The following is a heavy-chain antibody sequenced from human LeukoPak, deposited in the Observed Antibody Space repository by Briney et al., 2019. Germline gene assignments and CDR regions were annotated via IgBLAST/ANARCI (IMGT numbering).Heavy chain of an antibody. CDR1: GYTFTSYA. V-gene: IGHV1-18*01. Sequence: GASVKVSRKASGYTFTSYAISWVRQAPGQGLEWMGWISAYNGNTNYAQKLQGRVTMSTDTSTSTAYMELRSLRSDDTAVYYCARVVVGATSTVDYWGQGTLVTVPA. D-gene: IGHD1-26*01. CDR3: ARVVVGATSTVDY. J-gene: IGHJ4*02. CDR2: ISAYNGNT.